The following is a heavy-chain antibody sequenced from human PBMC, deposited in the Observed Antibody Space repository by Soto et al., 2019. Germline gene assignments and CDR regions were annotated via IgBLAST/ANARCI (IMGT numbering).Heavy chain of an antibody. V-gene: IGHV5-51*01. CDR2: IYPGDSDT. Sequence: QMPGKGLEWMGIIYPGDSDTRYSPSFQGQVTISADKSISTAYLQWSSLKASDTAMYYCAIQVAAPYEPYYMYRYSKGTTLTVS. CDR3: AIQVAAPYEPYYMYR. J-gene: IGHJ6*03. D-gene: IGHD6-25*01.